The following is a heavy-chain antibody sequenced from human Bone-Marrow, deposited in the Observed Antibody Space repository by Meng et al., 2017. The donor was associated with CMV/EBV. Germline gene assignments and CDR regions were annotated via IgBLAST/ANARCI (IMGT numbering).Heavy chain of an antibody. CDR2: VYWSNDK. J-gene: IGHJ4*02. CDR1: GFSLSTPEEG. Sequence: SGPTLVKRTQTLTLTCTFSGFSLSTPEEGVGWVRQPPGKALEWVALVYWSNDKRYSPSLKSRLTITKDASINQVALTVTNMGPVDTATYYCVHERRWRVVDSWGPGTLVTVSS. D-gene: IGHD5-24*01. CDR3: VHERRWRVVDS. V-gene: IGHV2-5*01.